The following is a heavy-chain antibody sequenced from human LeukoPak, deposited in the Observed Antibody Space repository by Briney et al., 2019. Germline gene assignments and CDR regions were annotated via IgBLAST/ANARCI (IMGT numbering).Heavy chain of an antibody. J-gene: IGHJ4*02. Sequence: ASVKVSCKASGGTFSSYAISWVRQAPGQGLEWMGGIIPIFGTTIYAQKFQGRVTMTEDTSTDTAYMELSSLRSEDTAVYYCALIVSSSWYLGAFDYWGQGTLVTVSS. CDR2: IIPIFGTT. CDR1: GGTFSSYA. CDR3: ALIVSSSWYLGAFDY. D-gene: IGHD6-13*01. V-gene: IGHV1-69*06.